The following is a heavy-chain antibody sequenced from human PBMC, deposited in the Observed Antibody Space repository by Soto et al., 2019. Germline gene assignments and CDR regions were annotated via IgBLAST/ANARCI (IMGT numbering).Heavy chain of an antibody. V-gene: IGHV1-3*01. Sequence: QVQLVQSGAEVKKPGASVKVSCKASGYTFTSYAMHWVRQAPGQRLEWMGWINAGNGNTKNSQKFQGRVTITRDTSASTAYMVLSSLRSEDTAVYYCARDLGGWPDYWGQGTLVTVSS. J-gene: IGHJ4*02. CDR3: ARDLGGWPDY. CDR1: GYTFTSYA. D-gene: IGHD2-15*01. CDR2: INAGNGNT.